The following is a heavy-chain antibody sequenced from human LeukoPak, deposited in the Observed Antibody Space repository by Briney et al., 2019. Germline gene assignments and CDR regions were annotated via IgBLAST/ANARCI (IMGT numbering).Heavy chain of an antibody. CDR1: GFTFSSDA. J-gene: IGHJ4*02. CDR2: ISGSGGST. D-gene: IGHD4-23*01. Sequence: GGALRLSCAASGFTFSSDAMSWVRQAPGKGLERVSAISGSGGSTYYPDSVKGRFTISGDNSKTTLYLQMNSLRAEDTAVYYCAKDRSRGNSRFDYWGQGPLVTVSS. V-gene: IGHV3-23*01. CDR3: AKDRSRGNSRFDY.